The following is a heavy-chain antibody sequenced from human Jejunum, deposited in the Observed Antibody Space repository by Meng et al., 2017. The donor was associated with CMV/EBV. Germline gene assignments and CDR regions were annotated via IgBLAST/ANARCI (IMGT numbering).Heavy chain of an antibody. Sequence: SGVSFSTCDRHSGRQAPGERLVWVVVESSDGRVTYYDASVKGRFTISRDNSKNPLALQMSSLRAEDTAVYYCARADNNYIDDSGPIDHWGQGTLVTVSS. CDR2: ESSDGRVT. CDR3: ARADNNYIDDSGPIDH. J-gene: IGHJ5*02. CDR1: GVSFSTCD. V-gene: IGHV3-30*03. D-gene: IGHD3-22*01.